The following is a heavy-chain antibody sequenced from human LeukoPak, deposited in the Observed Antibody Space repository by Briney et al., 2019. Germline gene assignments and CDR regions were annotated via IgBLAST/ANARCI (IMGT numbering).Heavy chain of an antibody. D-gene: IGHD3-16*01. CDR2: ISFSGSTI. CDR3: VRGMGGGVSNFDY. J-gene: IGHJ4*02. V-gene: IGHV3-11*04. Sequence: GGSLRLSCTASGFTVSDYYMTWIRQAPGKGLDWVSYISFSGSTIYYADSVKGRFVISRDTAKNSLYLQMNSLRAEDTAVYYCVRGMGGGVSNFDYWGQGTLVTVSS. CDR1: GFTVSDYY.